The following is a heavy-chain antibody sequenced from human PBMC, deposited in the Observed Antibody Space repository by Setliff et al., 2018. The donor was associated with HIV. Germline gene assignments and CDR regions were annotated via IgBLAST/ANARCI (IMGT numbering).Heavy chain of an antibody. CDR2: INPNSGGT. CDR1: GYTFSDYY. CDR3: ATDDYNGDSFDN. V-gene: IGHV1-2*02. Sequence: GASVKVSCKASGYTFSDYYMHWVRQAPGQGLEWMGWINPNSGGTNYAQKFQGRVNMTRDTSISTTYMEVSNLRSDDTAVYYCATDDYNGDSFDNWGQGTLVTVSS. D-gene: IGHD4-4*01. J-gene: IGHJ4*02.